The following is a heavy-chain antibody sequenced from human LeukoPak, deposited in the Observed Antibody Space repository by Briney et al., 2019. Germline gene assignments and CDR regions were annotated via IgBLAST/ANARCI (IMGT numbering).Heavy chain of an antibody. J-gene: IGHJ3*02. CDR1: GFTFSSYS. V-gene: IGHV3-21*01. CDR3: ASWPAYYYDSSGVRDAFDI. Sequence: PGGSLRLSCAASGFTFSSYSMNWVRQAPGKGLEWVSSISSSSSYIYYADSVKGRFTISRDNAKNSLYLQMNSLRAEDTAVYYCASWPAYYYDSSGVRDAFDIWGQGTMVTVSS. D-gene: IGHD3-22*01. CDR2: ISSSSSYI.